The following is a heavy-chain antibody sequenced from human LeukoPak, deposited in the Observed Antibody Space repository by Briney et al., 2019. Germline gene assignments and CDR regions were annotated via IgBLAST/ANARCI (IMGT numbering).Heavy chain of an antibody. CDR1: GYTFTSYD. CDR2: MNPNSGNT. D-gene: IGHD2-15*01. V-gene: IGHV1-8*01. J-gene: IGHJ4*02. CDR3: AGGNWGYCSGGSCYGGGNYFDY. Sequence: ASVKVSCKASGYTFTSYDINWVRQATGQGLKWMGWMNPNSGNTGYAQKFQGRVTMTRNTSISTAYMELSSLRSEDTAVYYCAGGNWGYCSGGSCYGGGNYFDYWGQGTLVTVSS.